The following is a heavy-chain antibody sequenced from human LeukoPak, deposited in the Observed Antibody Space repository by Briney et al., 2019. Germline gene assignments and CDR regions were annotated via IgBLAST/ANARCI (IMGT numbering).Heavy chain of an antibody. Sequence: SETLSLTCTVSGGSISSYYWSWIRQPPGKGLEWIGYIYYSGSTNYNPSLKSRVTISVDTSKNQFSLKLSSVTAADTAVYYCSRSPPGRSGGYYCTDYDLGMEVWGQGATVSISS. J-gene: IGHJ6*02. V-gene: IGHV4-59*01. CDR3: SRSPPGRSGGYYCTDYDLGMEV. D-gene: IGHD3-10*01. CDR2: IYYSGST. CDR1: GGSISSYY.